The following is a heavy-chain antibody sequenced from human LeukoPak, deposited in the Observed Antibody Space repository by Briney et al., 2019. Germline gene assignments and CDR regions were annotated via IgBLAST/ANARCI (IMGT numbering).Heavy chain of an antibody. CDR1: GITFSNFW. CDR3: ARADNWNCLGY. V-gene: IGHV3-7*04. Sequence: GGSLRLSCAASGITFSNFWMSWVRQAPGKGLEWVANIKKDGTEKYYVDSVKGRFTISRDNAKNSLYLQMNSLRAEDTAVYYCARADNWNCLGYWGQGTLVTVSS. D-gene: IGHD1-7*01. CDR2: IKKDGTEK. J-gene: IGHJ4*02.